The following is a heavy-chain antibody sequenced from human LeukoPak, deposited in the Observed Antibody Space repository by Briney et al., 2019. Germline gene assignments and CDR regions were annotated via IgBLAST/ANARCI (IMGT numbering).Heavy chain of an antibody. Sequence: GASVKVSCKASGGTFSSYAISWVRQAPGQGLEWMGRIIPILGIANYAQKFRGRVTITADKSTSTAYMELSSLRSEDTAVYYCARDPVVAATGYWGQGTLVTVSS. D-gene: IGHD2-15*01. CDR2: IIPILGIA. CDR3: ARDPVVAATGY. V-gene: IGHV1-69*04. CDR1: GGTFSSYA. J-gene: IGHJ4*02.